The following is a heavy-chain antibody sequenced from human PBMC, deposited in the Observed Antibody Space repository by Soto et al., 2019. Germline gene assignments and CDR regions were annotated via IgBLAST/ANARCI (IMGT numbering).Heavy chain of an antibody. CDR3: AKSRVDSGRGYFDL. V-gene: IGHV3-23*01. D-gene: IGHD6-25*01. CDR2: IGTTGGDT. J-gene: IGHJ2*01. CDR1: GFTFSIYP. Sequence: EVQLLESGGGLVQPGGSLRLSCAASGFTFSIYPMSWVRQTPEKGLEWVSTIGTTGGDTYYADSVRGRSTISRDDSKNTLYLQMSSLRAAASAVYYCAKSRVDSGRGYFDLWGRGTLVTVSS.